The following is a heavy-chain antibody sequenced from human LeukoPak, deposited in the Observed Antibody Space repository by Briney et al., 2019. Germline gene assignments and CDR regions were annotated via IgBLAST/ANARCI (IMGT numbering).Heavy chain of an antibody. Sequence: GRSLRLSCGASGFTFSSYAMHWVRQAPGKGLEWVAVISYDGSNKYYADSVKGRFTISRDNSKNTLYLQMNSLRAEDTAVYYCARDSRSWILLWPYYYYGMDVWGQGTTVTVSS. J-gene: IGHJ6*02. D-gene: IGHD5-18*01. CDR2: ISYDGSNK. CDR3: ARDSRSWILLWPYYYYGMDV. CDR1: GFTFSSYA. V-gene: IGHV3-30-3*01.